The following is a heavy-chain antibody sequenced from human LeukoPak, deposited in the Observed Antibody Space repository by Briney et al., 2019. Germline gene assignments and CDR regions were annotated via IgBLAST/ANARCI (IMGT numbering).Heavy chain of an antibody. CDR1: GFTFSSYW. J-gene: IGHJ4*02. CDR3: ARGEMVQVY. V-gene: IGHV3-74*01. D-gene: IGHD5-24*01. CDR2: INADGSTT. Sequence: GGSLRLSCVASGFTFSSYWMHWVRQAPGKGLVWVSRINADGSTTSYADSVKGRFTISRDNAKNTLYLQMNSLRADDTAVYYCARGEMVQVYWGQGTLVIVSS.